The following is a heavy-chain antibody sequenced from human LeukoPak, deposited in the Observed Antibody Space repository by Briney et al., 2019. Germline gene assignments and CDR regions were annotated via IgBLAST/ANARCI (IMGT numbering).Heavy chain of an antibody. CDR1: GGSVRNLY. CDR3: TRGATGFYYFDQ. D-gene: IGHD1-14*01. Sequence: PSETLSLTCTVSGGSVRNLYWSWVRQPPGRGLEWIGYLYYSGSTVYNPSLKSRLTISVDTSKNQFSLKLSSVTATDTAVYYCTRGATGFYYFDQWAQGTPVTVSS. CDR2: LYYSGST. J-gene: IGHJ4*02. V-gene: IGHV4-59*02.